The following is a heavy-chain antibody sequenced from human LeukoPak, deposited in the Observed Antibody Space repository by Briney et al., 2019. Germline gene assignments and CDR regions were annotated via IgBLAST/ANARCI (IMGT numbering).Heavy chain of an antibody. CDR1: GDSISNYY. V-gene: IGHV4-4*07. D-gene: IGHD2-15*01. Sequence: SETLSLTCTVSGDSISNYYWSWIRQPAGKGLEWIGRIYSSGITNYSPSLKSRVTMSVDASKNQFSLKVTSVTAADTAVYYCARVPVAATPRSSYGADYYYYGMDVWGQGTTVTVSS. CDR3: ARVPVAATPRSSYGADYYYYGMDV. J-gene: IGHJ6*02. CDR2: IYSSGIT.